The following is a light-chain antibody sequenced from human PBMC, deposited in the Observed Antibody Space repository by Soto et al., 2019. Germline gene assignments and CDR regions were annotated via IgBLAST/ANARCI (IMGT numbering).Light chain of an antibody. J-gene: IGKJ1*01. CDR1: QSVSSSY. CDR3: QQYGSSPQWT. CDR2: GAS. Sequence: EIVLTQSPGTLSLSPGERATLSCRASQSVSSSYLAWYRQKPGQAQRLLIYGASSRATGIPDRFSGSGSWTDFTLTISRLETEDFAVYYCQQYGSSPQWTFGQGTKLDIK. V-gene: IGKV3-20*01.